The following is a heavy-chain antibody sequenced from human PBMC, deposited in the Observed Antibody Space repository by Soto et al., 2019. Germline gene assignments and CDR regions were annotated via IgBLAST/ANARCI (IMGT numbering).Heavy chain of an antibody. CDR2: ISYDGNVA. J-gene: IGHJ4*02. Sequence: QVQLVESGGGVVQPGRSLSLSYAASGFTFSSYGMHWVRQAPGKGLEWVTVISYDGNVAYYADSVKGRFTISRDNSKNTLYLQMNSLRTEDTAMYYCAKEGPITNWYFDYWGQGTLVTVSS. D-gene: IGHD1-1*01. V-gene: IGHV3-30*18. CDR1: GFTFSSYG. CDR3: AKEGPITNWYFDY.